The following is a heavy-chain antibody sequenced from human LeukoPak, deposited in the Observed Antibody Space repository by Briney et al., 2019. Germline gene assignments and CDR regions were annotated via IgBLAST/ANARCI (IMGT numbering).Heavy chain of an antibody. CDR2: IYFSGST. CDR3: ARCHSVTALDY. CDR1: GGSINTNNYY. D-gene: IGHD4-17*01. Sequence: SETLSLTCTVSGGSINTNNYYWGWIRQPPGKGLEWIGSIYFSGSTYYNPSLKSRVTISIDTSKNHFSLNLSSVTAADAAVYYCARCHSVTALDYWGQGTLVTVSS. J-gene: IGHJ4*02. V-gene: IGHV4-39*07.